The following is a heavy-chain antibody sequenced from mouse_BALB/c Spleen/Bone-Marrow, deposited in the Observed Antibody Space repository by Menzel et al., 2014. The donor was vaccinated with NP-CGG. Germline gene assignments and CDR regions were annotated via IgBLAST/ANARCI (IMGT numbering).Heavy chain of an antibody. Sequence: VQLQESGAELAKPGASVKMSCKASGYTFTSYWMHWVKQRPGQGLEWIGYINPSTGYTEYNHKFKDKATLTADKSSSTAYMQLSSLTSEDSAVYYCARGGFAGAWFAYWGQGTLVTVSA. D-gene: IGHD1-1*02. J-gene: IGHJ3*01. CDR1: GYTFTSYW. CDR2: INPSTGYT. V-gene: IGHV1-7*01. CDR3: ARGGFAGAWFAY.